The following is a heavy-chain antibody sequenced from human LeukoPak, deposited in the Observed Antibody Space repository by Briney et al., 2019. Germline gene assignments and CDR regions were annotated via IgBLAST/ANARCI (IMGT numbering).Heavy chain of an antibody. J-gene: IGHJ4*02. CDR2: ISSSGSTI. Sequence: GSLRLSCAASGFTFSDYSMSWIRQAPGKGLEWVSYISSSGSTIYYADSVKGRFTISRDNAKNALYLQMNSLRAEDTAVYYCAGNYFDGPFDYWGQGTLVTVSS. CDR3: AGNYFDGPFDY. V-gene: IGHV3-11*01. D-gene: IGHD3-9*01. CDR1: GFTFSDYS.